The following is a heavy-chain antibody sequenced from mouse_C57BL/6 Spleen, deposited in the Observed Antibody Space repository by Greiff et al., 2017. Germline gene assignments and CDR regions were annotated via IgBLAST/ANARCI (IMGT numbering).Heavy chain of an antibody. CDR1: GYTFTSYW. V-gene: IGHV1-53*01. D-gene: IGHD3-2*02. CDR2: INPSNGGT. J-gene: IGHJ3*01. CDR3: TKEGSAGYPFAY. Sequence: VQLQQPGPELVKPGASVKLSCKASGYTFTSYWMHWVKQRPGQGLEWIGNINPSNGGTNYNEKLKSKATLTEDKSSSTAYMQLSSLTSEDSAVYYCTKEGSAGYPFAYWGQGALVTVSA.